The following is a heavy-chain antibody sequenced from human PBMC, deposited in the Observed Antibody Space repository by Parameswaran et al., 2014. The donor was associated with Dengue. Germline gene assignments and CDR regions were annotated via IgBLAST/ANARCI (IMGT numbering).Heavy chain of an antibody. CDR3: VPDPGYYYDSSGYYRVVY. D-gene: IGHD3-22*01. V-gene: IGHV3-48*04. CDR2: ISSSSSTI. Sequence: VRQAPGKGLEWVSYISSSSSTIYYADSVKGRFTISRDNAKNSLYLQMNSLRAEDTAVYYCVPDPGYYYDSSGYYRVVYWGQGALVTVSS. J-gene: IGHJ4*02.